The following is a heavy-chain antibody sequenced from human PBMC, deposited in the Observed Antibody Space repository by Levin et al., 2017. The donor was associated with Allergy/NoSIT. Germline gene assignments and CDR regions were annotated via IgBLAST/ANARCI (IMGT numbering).Heavy chain of an antibody. D-gene: IGHD7-27*01. CDR1: GFTVRSNY. J-gene: IGHJ4*02. Sequence: LSLTCAASGFTVRSNYMSWVRQAPGKGLEWVSVIYSGGSTYYADSVKGRFTISRDNSKNTLYLQMNSLRAEDTAVYYCVRYEQTGDPTHFDYWGQGTLVTVSS. V-gene: IGHV3-53*01. CDR2: IYSGGST. CDR3: VRYEQTGDPTHFDY.